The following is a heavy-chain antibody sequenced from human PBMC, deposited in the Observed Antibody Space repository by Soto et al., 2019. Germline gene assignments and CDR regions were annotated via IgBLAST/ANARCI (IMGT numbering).Heavy chain of an antibody. D-gene: IGHD6-6*01. CDR3: AREGYSSSSCFDY. J-gene: IGHJ4*02. CDR1: GGSFSGYY. Sequence: SETLSLTCAVYGGSFSGYYWSWIRQPPGKGLEWIGEINHSGSTNYNPSLKSRVTISVDTSKNQFSLKLSSVTAADTAVYYCAREGYSSSSCFDYWGQGTLVTVSS. CDR2: INHSGST. V-gene: IGHV4-34*01.